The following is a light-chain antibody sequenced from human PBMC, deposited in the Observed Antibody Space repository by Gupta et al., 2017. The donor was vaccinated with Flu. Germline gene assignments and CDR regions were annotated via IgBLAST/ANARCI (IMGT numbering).Light chain of an antibody. CDR1: QGRRQDNGYNY. CDR3: IQYLQIPPT. CDR2: WGS. J-gene: IGKJ1*01. Sequence: VTPGEPASIYGSASQGRRQDNGYNYLDWYRQKPGQAPQFLIYWGSRRAYGVPDRFSGSGYGTEFTLKISIGEAEDVGVYYCIQYLQIPPTFGQGTKVEI. V-gene: IGKV2-28*01.